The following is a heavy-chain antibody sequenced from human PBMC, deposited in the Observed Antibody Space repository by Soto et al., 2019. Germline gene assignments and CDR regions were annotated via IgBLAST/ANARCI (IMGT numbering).Heavy chain of an antibody. D-gene: IGHD1-26*01. CDR3: ARSCGSCHYYYYYGMDV. Sequence: GASVKVSCKASGCTVSSYAISCVRQAPGQGLEWMGGIIPIFGTANYAQKFQGRVTITADESTSTAYMGLSSLRSEDTAVYYCARSCGSCHYYYYYGMDVWGQGTTVTVSS. V-gene: IGHV1-69*13. CDR1: GCTVSSYA. J-gene: IGHJ6*02. CDR2: IIPIFGTA.